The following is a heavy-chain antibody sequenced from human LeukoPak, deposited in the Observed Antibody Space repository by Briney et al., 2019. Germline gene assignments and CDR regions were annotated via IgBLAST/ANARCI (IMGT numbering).Heavy chain of an antibody. V-gene: IGHV4-39*07. CDR1: GGSISSSSYY. CDR3: ARLVSDYYMDV. D-gene: IGHD5/OR15-5a*01. Sequence: PSETLSLTCTVSGGSISSSSYYWGWIRQPPGKGLEWIGSIYYSGSTYYNPSLKSRVTISVDTSKNQFSLKLSSVTAADTAVYYCARLVSDYYMDVWGKGTTVTVSS. J-gene: IGHJ6*03. CDR2: IYYSGST.